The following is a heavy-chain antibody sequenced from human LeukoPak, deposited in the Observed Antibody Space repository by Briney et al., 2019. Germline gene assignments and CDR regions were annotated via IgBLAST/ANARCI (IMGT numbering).Heavy chain of an antibody. Sequence: AGSLRLSCAASGFTFSSYLLLWLRPAPGKGLLWVSCINLVGCGTGYPDSVKGRFTISRDNAKNTLYLKMNSLRAEDTAMYYWARWYNWNEDYFDYWGQGTLVTVSS. J-gene: IGHJ4*02. CDR1: GFTFSSYL. CDR3: ARWYNWNEDYFDY. CDR2: INLVGCGT. V-gene: IGHV3-74*01. D-gene: IGHD1-20*01.